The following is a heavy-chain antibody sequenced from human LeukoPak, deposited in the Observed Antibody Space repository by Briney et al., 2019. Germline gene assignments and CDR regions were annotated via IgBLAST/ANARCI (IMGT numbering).Heavy chain of an antibody. D-gene: IGHD1-26*01. Sequence: PGGSLRLSCAASGFTFSSYEMNWVRQAPGKGLEWVSYISSSGSTIYYADSVKGRFTISRDNAKNSLYLQMNSLRAEDTAVYYCARVLSGSYSYWGQGTLVTVSS. J-gene: IGHJ4*02. V-gene: IGHV3-48*03. CDR2: ISSSGSTI. CDR3: ARVLSGSYSY. CDR1: GFTFSSYE.